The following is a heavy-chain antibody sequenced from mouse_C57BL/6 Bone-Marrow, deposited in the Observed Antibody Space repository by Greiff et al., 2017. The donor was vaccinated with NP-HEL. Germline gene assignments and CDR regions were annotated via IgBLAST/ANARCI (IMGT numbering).Heavy chain of an antibody. Sequence: PLQQPGAALVTPVSSVTLSCPASVYTFTRSWLTCLQPRPFPVLEWLGDIYPGSGSTNYNEKFKSKATLTVDTSSSTAYMQLSSLTSEDSAVYYCARPEDYDYDDGDYFDYWGQGTTLTVSS. CDR2: IYPGSGST. V-gene: IGHV1-55*01. CDR1: VYTFTRSW. J-gene: IGHJ2*01. CDR3: ARPEDYDYDDGDYFDY. D-gene: IGHD2-4*01.